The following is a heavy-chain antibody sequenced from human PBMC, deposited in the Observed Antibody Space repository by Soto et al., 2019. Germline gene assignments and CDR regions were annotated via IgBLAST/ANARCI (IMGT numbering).Heavy chain of an antibody. CDR3: ARSRIVVTTNYGLDV. J-gene: IGHJ6*02. V-gene: IGHV2-5*01. CDR2: IYWNDDK. CDR1: GFSLSTSGVG. D-gene: IGHD2-21*01. Sequence: SGPTLVNPPQTLTLTCTFSGFSLSTSGVGVGLIHQPPGEALEWLALIYWNDDKRYSPSLRSRLTIAKDTSKNQVVLTMTNMDPVDTATYYCARSRIVVTTNYGLDVWGQGTTVTVYS.